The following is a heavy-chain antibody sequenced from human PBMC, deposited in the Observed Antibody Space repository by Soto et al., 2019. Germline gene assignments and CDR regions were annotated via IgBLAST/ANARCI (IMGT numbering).Heavy chain of an antibody. CDR1: AFTFSDYA. D-gene: IGHD1-26*01. CDR2: ISYDGIGT. V-gene: IGHV3-30-3*01. Sequence: QVQLVESGGGVVQPGRSLRLSCVGSAFTFSDYAIHWVRQGPGKGLDWVAAISYDGIGTDYADSVKGRFTISRDYSKNTLYLQMNSLTVEDTAVYYCATDARIGTDWYFDLWGRGTLVTVSS. CDR3: ATDARIGTDWYFDL. J-gene: IGHJ2*01.